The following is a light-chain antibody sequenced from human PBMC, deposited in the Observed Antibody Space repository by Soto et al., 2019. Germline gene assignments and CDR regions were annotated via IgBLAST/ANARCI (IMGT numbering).Light chain of an antibody. CDR3: QQSYSTPST. V-gene: IGKV1-39*01. CDR2: AAS. J-gene: IGKJ1*01. CDR1: QSISNY. Sequence: DIQMTQSPSSLSASVGDRVTITCRASQSISNYLNWYQQKPGKAPKLLIYAASSLQSGVPSRFSGSGSGTDFTLTISSLQPEDFPTYYCQQSYSTPSTFGQGTKVEIK.